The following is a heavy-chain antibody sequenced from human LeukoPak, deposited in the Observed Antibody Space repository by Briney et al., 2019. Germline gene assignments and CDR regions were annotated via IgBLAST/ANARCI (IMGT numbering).Heavy chain of an antibody. CDR2: IFPGDSDT. D-gene: IGHD2-8*01. Sequence: GESLKISCKGFGYSVTSYWIGWVRQMPGKGLEWMGIIFPGDSDTRYSPSFQGQVTISADKSLSTASLQWRSLKASDSAIYYCARSEGYYTTSGSFYFDYWGQGTLVTVSS. J-gene: IGHJ4*02. CDR1: GYSVTSYW. V-gene: IGHV5-51*01. CDR3: ARSEGYYTTSGSFYFDY.